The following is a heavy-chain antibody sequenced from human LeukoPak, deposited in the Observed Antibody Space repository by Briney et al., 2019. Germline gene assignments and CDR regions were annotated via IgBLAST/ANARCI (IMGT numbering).Heavy chain of an antibody. D-gene: IGHD6-13*01. J-gene: IGHJ3*02. CDR2: IQQHGSEK. CDR1: GFTFSSYW. Sequence: PGGSLRLSCAASGFTFSSYWMNWVRQAPGKGLEWVANIQQHGSEKYYVDSVKGRFTISKDNAKNSLYLQVNSLRAEDTAVYYCARDAGDIAAAHDAFDIWAKGQWSPSLQ. CDR3: ARDAGDIAAAHDAFDI. V-gene: IGHV3-7*01.